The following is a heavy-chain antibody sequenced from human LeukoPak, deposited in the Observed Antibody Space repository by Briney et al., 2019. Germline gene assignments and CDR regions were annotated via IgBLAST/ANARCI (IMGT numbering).Heavy chain of an antibody. CDR3: AREGRGGWYVDY. CDR2: IYYRGST. V-gene: IGHV4-59*01. J-gene: IGHJ4*02. CDR1: GGSISSYY. Sequence: SETLSLTCTVSGGSISSYYWSWIRQPPGKGLEWIGYIYYRGSTNYNPSLKSRVTISVDTSKNQFSLKLSSVTAADTAVYYCAREGRGGWYVDYWGQGTLVTVSS. D-gene: IGHD5-24*01.